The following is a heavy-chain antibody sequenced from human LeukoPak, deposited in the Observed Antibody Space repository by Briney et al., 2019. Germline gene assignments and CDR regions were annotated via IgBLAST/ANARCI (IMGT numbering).Heavy chain of an antibody. Sequence: SETLSLTCTVYGGSFSGYYWSWIRQPPGKGLEWIGEIDNSRSTNHNPSLKSRVTISVDTSKNQLSLKLSSVTAADTAVYYCARGTSSGYFHWGQGTLVTVSS. CDR1: GGSFSGYY. CDR2: IDNSRST. D-gene: IGHD3-22*01. J-gene: IGHJ4*02. V-gene: IGHV4-34*01. CDR3: ARGTSSGYFH.